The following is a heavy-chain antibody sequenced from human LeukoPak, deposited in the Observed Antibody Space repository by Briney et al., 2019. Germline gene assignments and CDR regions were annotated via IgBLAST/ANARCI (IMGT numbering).Heavy chain of an antibody. D-gene: IGHD3-9*01. V-gene: IGHV3-33*01. J-gene: IGHJ4*02. CDR2: IWYDGSNK. CDR3: AREYYDILTGYYGGSNPFDY. CDR1: GFTFSSYG. Sequence: PGRSLRPSCAASGFTFSSYGMHWVRQAPGKGLEWVAVIWYDGSNKYYADSVKGRFTISRDNSKNTLYLQMNSLRAEDTAVYYCAREYYDILTGYYGGSNPFDYWGQGTLVTVSS.